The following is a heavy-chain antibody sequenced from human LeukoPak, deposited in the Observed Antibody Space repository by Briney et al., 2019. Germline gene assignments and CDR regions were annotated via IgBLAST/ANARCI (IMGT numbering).Heavy chain of an antibody. J-gene: IGHJ4*02. CDR1: GYTFTTYY. CDR2: INPNSGST. V-gene: IGHV1-2*02. D-gene: IGHD3-22*01. Sequence: ASVKLSCKASGYTFTTYYMHWVRHAPGQGLEWLGWINPNSGSTNYAQKFQGRVTVTRDKSISTAYVELSRLTSDGTAVYYCARGGGSSGYPDYWGRGTLVTVSS. CDR3: ARGGGSSGYPDY.